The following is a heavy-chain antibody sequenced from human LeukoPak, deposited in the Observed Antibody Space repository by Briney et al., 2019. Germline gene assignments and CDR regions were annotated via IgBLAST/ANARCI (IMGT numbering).Heavy chain of an antibody. CDR3: ARDLLGTNWFDP. V-gene: IGHV3-23*01. J-gene: IGHJ5*02. D-gene: IGHD2-8*01. CDR1: GFTFPSYA. Sequence: GGSLRLSCAASGFTFPSYAMSWVRQAPGRGLEWVSVISGSGDSTYYADSVKGRFTISRDNSKNTLYVQMNSLRAEDTAVYYCARDLLGTNWFDPWGQGTLVTVSS. CDR2: ISGSGDST.